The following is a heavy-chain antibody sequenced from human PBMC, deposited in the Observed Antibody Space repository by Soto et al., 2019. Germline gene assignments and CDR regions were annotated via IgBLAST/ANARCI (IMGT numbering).Heavy chain of an antibody. CDR1: CYTFTSYG. Sequence: AAVKVSSKASCYTFTSYGIIWVLQAPGQGLEWMGWISAYNGNTNYAQKLQGRVTMTTDTSTSTAYMELRSLRSDDTAVYYFDRDDGYKYDLSGFWGQRTPVTVSA. J-gene: IGHJ1*01. CDR3: DRDDGYKYDLSGF. D-gene: IGHD5-12*01. CDR2: ISAYNGNT. V-gene: IGHV1-18*04.